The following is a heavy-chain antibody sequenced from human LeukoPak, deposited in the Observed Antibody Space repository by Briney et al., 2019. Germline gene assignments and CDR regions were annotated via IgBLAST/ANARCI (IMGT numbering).Heavy chain of an antibody. CDR3: ARVSRGSGGWFDP. CDR1: GFTVSSNY. D-gene: IGHD3-10*01. V-gene: IGHV3-53*01. CDR2: IYSGGST. J-gene: IGHJ5*02. Sequence: GGSLRLSCAASGFTVSSNYMSWVRQAPGKGLEWVSVIYSGGSTYYPDSVKGRFTISRDNSKNTLYLQMNSLRAEDTAVYYCARVSRGSGGWFDPWGQGTLVTVSS.